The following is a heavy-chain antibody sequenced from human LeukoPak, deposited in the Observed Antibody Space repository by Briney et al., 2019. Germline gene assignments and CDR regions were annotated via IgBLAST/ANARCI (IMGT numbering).Heavy chain of an antibody. CDR1: EFTFSSYS. CDR2: ISSTASSI. J-gene: IGHJ5*02. V-gene: IGHV3-48*04. D-gene: IGHD4-23*01. CDR3: ARDVTYHGGDWFDP. Sequence: GGSLRLSCAASEFTFSSYSMSWVRQAPGKGLEWVSYISSTASSIYCADSVKGRFTISRDSAKNSLYLQMNSLRAEDTAVYYCARDVTYHGGDWFDPWGQGTLVTVSS.